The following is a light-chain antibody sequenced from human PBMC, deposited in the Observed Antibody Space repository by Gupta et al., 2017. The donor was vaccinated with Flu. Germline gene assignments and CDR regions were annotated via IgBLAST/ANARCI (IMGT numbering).Light chain of an antibody. CDR3: QEYSDSPPWT. CDR1: QTLGGNF. CDR2: DVS. Sequence: IVLTQSPATLSLSPGDRATLSCGANQTLGGNFLAWYKHKPGLPPRLLVFDVSSRENGVPDSFSCSGSGADFTLTVSRLEAEDSGFYYCQEYSDSPPWTFGQGTKVEIK. V-gene: IGKV3D-20*01. J-gene: IGKJ2*02.